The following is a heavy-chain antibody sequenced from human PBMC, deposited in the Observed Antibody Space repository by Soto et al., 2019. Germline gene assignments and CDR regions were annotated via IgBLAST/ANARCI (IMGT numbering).Heavy chain of an antibody. V-gene: IGHV3-48*01. CDR3: AKPRGYYDSSGYPTPDY. D-gene: IGHD3-22*01. CDR1: GFTFSGYN. Sequence: GGSLRLSCAASGFTFSGYNMNWVRQAPGKGLEWVSYISSSSGTIYYADSVKGRFTISRDNAKNSLYLQMNSLRAEDTAVYYCAKPRGYYDSSGYPTPDYWGRGTLVTVSS. CDR2: ISSSSGTI. J-gene: IGHJ4*02.